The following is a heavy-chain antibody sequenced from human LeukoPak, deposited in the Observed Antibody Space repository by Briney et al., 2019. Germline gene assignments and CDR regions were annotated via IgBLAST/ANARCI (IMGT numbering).Heavy chain of an antibody. D-gene: IGHD3-9*01. J-gene: IGHJ4*02. V-gene: IGHV3-53*05. CDR2: IYSGGDT. CDR3: ARVLILTGYFYFDY. CDR1: GFTVSNNY. Sequence: GGSLRLSCAASGFTVSNNYMSWVRQAPGKGLEWVSVIYSGGDTYYTNSVKGRFTISRDNSKNTLYLQMNSLRAEDTAVYYCARVLILTGYFYFDYWGQGTLVTVSS.